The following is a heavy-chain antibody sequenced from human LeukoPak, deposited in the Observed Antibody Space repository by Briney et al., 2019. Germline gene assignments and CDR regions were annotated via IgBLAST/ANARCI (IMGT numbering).Heavy chain of an antibody. CDR2: ISGSGGST. Sequence: GGSLRLSCAASGFTFSSYAMSWVRQAPGKGLEWVSAISGSGGSTYYADSVKGRFTISRDNSKNTLYLQMNSLRAEDTAVYYCAKVPSTIFGVVTSYYYYYMDVWGKGTTVTVSS. CDR3: AKVPSTIFGVVTSYYYYYMDV. J-gene: IGHJ6*03. V-gene: IGHV3-23*01. D-gene: IGHD3-3*01. CDR1: GFTFSSYA.